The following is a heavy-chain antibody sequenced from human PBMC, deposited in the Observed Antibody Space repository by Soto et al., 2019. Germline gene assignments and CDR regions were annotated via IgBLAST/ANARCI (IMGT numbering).Heavy chain of an antibody. CDR2: IRTKSNHYAT. CDR3: TRLHFIVEPGINY. J-gene: IGHJ4*02. CDR1: GLSFSDSG. D-gene: IGHD6-13*01. V-gene: IGHV3-73*01. Sequence: GGSLRLSCAASGLSFSDSGIHWVRQASGKGLEWVGRIRTKSNHYATAYAASVKGRLTISRDDSRNTAYLQMNSLETEDTAVYYCTRLHFIVEPGINYWGQGTLVTVSS.